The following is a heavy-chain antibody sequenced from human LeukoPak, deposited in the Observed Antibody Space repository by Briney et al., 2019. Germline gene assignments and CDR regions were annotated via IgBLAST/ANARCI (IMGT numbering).Heavy chain of an antibody. D-gene: IGHD2-15*01. CDR3: ARWCSGGSCYQVRDAFDI. J-gene: IGHJ3*02. CDR1: GGTFSSYA. CDR2: ISAYNGNT. Sequence: ASVKVSCKASGGTFSSYAISWVRQAPGQGLEWMGWISAYNGNTNYAQKLQGRVTMTTDTSTSTAYMELRSLRSDDTAVYYCARWCSGGSCYQVRDAFDIWGQGTMVTVSS. V-gene: IGHV1-18*01.